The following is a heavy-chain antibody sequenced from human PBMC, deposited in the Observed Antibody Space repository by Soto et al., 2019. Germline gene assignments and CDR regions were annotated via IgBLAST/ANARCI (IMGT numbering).Heavy chain of an antibody. CDR3: AREAYYYDSSGSGYYYYGMDV. D-gene: IGHD3-22*01. Sequence: SETLSLTCTVSGGSISSGGYYWSWIRQHPGKGLEWIGYIYYSGSTYYNPSLKSRVTISVDTSKNQFSLKLSSVTAADTAVYYCAREAYYYDSSGSGYYYYGMDVWGQGTTVTVSS. CDR2: IYYSGST. CDR1: GGSISSGGYY. J-gene: IGHJ6*02. V-gene: IGHV4-31*03.